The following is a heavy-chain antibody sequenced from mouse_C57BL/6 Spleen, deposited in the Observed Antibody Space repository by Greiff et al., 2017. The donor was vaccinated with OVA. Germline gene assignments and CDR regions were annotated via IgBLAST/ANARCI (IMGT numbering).Heavy chain of an antibody. D-gene: IGHD2-4*01. V-gene: IGHV5-16*01. Sequence: EVKVVESEGGLVQPGSSMKLSCTASGFTFSDYYMAWVRQVPEKGLEWVANINYDGSSTYYLDSLKSRFIISRDNAKNILYLQMSSLKSEDTATYYCARVDYDYDGFAYWGQGTLVTVSA. J-gene: IGHJ3*01. CDR1: GFTFSDYY. CDR3: ARVDYDYDGFAY. CDR2: INYDGSST.